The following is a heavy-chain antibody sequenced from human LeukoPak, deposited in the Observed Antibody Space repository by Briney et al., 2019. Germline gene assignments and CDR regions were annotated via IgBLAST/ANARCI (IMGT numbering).Heavy chain of an antibody. J-gene: IGHJ4*01. CDR2: IYYGENT. CDR1: GDSISSGPYY. Sequence: PSETLSLTCTVSGDSISSGPYYWGWIRQPPGKGLEWIGNIYYGENTYYNPSLKSRVTISVDTSKNQFSLKLSSVTAADTAVYYCAREGSRNYVHYWGQGTLVTVSS. V-gene: IGHV4-39*07. D-gene: IGHD4-11*01. CDR3: AREGSRNYVHY.